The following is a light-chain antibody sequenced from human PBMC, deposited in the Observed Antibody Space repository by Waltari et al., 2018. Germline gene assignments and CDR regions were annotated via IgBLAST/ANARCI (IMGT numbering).Light chain of an antibody. CDR1: QSVLKSSTNKNY. CDR2: WSS. V-gene: IGKV4-1*01. J-gene: IGKJ4*01. CDR3: QQYYNAPVT. Sequence: EIVMTQSPESLAVSLGERATINCKSSQSVLKSSTNKNYLAWYQHRPGQPPKLLFYWSSTRESGVPDRFSTSGSGTDFTLTISSLQAEDVAVYYCQQYYNAPVTFGGGTKMEIK.